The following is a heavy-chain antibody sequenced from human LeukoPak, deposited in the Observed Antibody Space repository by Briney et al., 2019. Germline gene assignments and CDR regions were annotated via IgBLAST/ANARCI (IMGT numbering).Heavy chain of an antibody. J-gene: IGHJ4*02. V-gene: IGHV3-21*01. CDR1: GFTFSSYA. CDR3: ARGSRNLDY. CDR2: ISSSSSYI. Sequence: PGRSLRLSCAASGFTFSSYAMHWVRQAPGKGLEWVSSISSSSSYIYYADSVKGRFTISRDNAKNSLYLQMNSLRAEDTAVYYCARGSRNLDYWGQGTLVTVSS. D-gene: IGHD6-13*01.